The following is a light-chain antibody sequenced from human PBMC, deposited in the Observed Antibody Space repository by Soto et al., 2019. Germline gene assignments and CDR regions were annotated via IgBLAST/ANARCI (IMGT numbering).Light chain of an antibody. CDR3: CSYGGRNTYI. V-gene: IGLV2-23*01. CDR1: TXDVGSYKL. J-gene: IGLJ1*01. Sequence: QSVLTQPASVSGSPGQSITISCTGSTXDVGSYKLVSWYQQHPGKAPKLMIYDDTKRPSGVSTRFSGSKSASTASLTISGLQAEDEADYYCCSYGGRNTYIFATGTKVTVL. CDR2: DDT.